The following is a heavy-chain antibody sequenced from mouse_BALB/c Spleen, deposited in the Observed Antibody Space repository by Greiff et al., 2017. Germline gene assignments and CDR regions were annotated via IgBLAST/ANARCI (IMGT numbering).Heavy chain of an antibody. J-gene: IGHJ2*01. V-gene: IGHV5-6-3*01. CDR3: ARDYYRYDVFFDY. D-gene: IGHD2-14*01. Sequence: DVHLVESGGGLVQPGGSLKLSCAASGFTFSSYGMSWVRQTPDKRLELVATINSNGGSTYYPDSLKGRFTISRDNAKNTLYLQMSSLKSEDTAMYYCARDYYRYDVFFDYWGQGTTLTVSS. CDR2: INSNGGST. CDR1: GFTFSSYG.